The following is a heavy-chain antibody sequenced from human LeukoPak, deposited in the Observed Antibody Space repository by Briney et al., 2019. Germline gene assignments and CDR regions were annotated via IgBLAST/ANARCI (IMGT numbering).Heavy chain of an antibody. CDR2: IYSSRIT. D-gene: IGHD5-18*01. Sequence: PSETLSLTCTVSGGSISSSSYYWDWIRQPPGKGLEWIGSIYSSRITYYNPSLRGRVTVSVDTSKNQFSLKLSSVTAADTAVYYCARAVDTAMALTFDYWGQGTLVTVSS. V-gene: IGHV4-39*07. CDR3: ARAVDTAMALTFDY. J-gene: IGHJ4*02. CDR1: GGSISSSSYY.